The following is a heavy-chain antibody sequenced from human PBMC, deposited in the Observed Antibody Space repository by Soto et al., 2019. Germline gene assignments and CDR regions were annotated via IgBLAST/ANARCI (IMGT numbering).Heavy chain of an antibody. J-gene: IGHJ5*02. V-gene: IGHV1-3*01. Sequence: ASVEVSCKASGYTFTSYGIHWVRQAPGRRREWMGWINAANGDTKYSPKFQGRVTITRDTSASTAYMEVSSLRSEDTAVYYCVRRHVSATGIDWFDPWGQGTLVTVSS. CDR3: VRRHVSATGIDWFDP. CDR1: GYTFTSYG. D-gene: IGHD6-13*01. CDR2: INAANGDT.